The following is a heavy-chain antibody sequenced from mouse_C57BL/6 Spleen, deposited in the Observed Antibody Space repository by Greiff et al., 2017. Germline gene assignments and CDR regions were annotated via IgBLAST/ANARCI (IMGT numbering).Heavy chain of an antibody. J-gene: IGHJ2*01. D-gene: IGHD2-1*01. V-gene: IGHV3-8*01. Sequence: DVMLVESGPGLAKPSQTLSLTCSVTGYSITSDYWNWIRKFPGNKLEYMGYISYSGSTYYNPSLKSRISITRDTSKNQYYLQLNSVTTEDTATYYCARYRDYGKGGYYFDYWGQGTTLTVSS. CDR3: ARYRDYGKGGYYFDY. CDR1: GYSITSDY. CDR2: ISYSGST.